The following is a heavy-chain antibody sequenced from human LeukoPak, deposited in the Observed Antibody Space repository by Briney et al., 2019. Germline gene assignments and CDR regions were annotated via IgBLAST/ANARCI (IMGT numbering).Heavy chain of an antibody. CDR3: ARHPGTIFGVWFDP. CDR2: IYYSGST. J-gene: IGHJ5*02. D-gene: IGHD3-3*01. V-gene: IGHV4-39*01. CDR1: GGSISSSSYY. Sequence: SETLSLTCTVSGGSISSSSYYWGWIRQPPGKGLEWIGSIYYSGSTYYNPSLKSRVTISVDTSKNQFSLKLSSVTAADTAVYYCARHPGTIFGVWFDPWGQGTLVTVSS.